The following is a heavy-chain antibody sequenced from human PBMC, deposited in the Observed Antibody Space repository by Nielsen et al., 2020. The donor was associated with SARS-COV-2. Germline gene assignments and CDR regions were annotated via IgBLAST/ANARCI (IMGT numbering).Heavy chain of an antibody. V-gene: IGHV4-39*01. J-gene: IGHJ5*02. Sequence: GSLRLSCTVSGGSISSSSYYWGWIRQPPGKGLEWIGSIYYSGSTYYNPSLKSRVTISVDTSKNQFSLKLSSVTAADTAVYYCARRSDTIFGVVANWFDPWGQGTLVTVFS. D-gene: IGHD3-3*01. CDR3: ARRSDTIFGVVANWFDP. CDR2: IYYSGST. CDR1: GGSISSSSYY.